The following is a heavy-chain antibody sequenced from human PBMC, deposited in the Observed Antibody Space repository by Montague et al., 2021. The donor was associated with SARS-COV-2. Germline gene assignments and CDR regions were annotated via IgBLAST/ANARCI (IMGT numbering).Heavy chain of an antibody. CDR3: ARGRGIQLWFNYYYMDV. CDR2: INHSGST. D-gene: IGHD5-18*01. CDR1: GGSFSGYY. J-gene: IGHJ6*03. Sequence: SDPLSLPCAVYGGSFSGYYWSWIRQPPGKGLEWIGEINHSGSTNYNPSLKSRVTISVDTSKNQFSLKLSSVTAADTAVYYCARGRGIQLWFNYYYMDVWGKGTTVTVSS. V-gene: IGHV4-34*01.